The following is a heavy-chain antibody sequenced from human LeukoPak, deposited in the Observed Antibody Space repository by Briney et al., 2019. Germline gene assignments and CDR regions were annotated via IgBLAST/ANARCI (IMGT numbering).Heavy chain of an antibody. Sequence: ASVKVSCEASGYTFTNYAMNWVRQAPGQGLEWMGWINTNTGNPTYAQGFTGRFVFSLDTSVSTAYLQISSLKAEDTAMYYCARERRSSSPGEQQLVRAFDIWGQGTMVTVSS. V-gene: IGHV7-4-1*02. CDR1: GYTFTNYA. J-gene: IGHJ3*02. D-gene: IGHD6-13*01. CDR2: INTNTGNP. CDR3: ARERRSSSPGEQQLVRAFDI.